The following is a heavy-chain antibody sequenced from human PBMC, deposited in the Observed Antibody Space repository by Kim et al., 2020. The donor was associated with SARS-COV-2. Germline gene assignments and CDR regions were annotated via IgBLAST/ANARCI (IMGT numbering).Heavy chain of an antibody. D-gene: IGHD3-22*01. J-gene: IGHJ6*02. V-gene: IGHV1-69*13. CDR3: ARSYDSSGYPIYYYYYGMDV. CDR1: GGTFSSYA. Sequence: SVKVSCKASGGTFSSYAISWVRQAPGQGLEWMGGIIPIFGTANYAQKFQGRVTITADESTSTAYMELSSLRSEDTAVYYCARSYDSSGYPIYYYYYGMDVWGQGTTVTVSS. CDR2: IIPIFGTA.